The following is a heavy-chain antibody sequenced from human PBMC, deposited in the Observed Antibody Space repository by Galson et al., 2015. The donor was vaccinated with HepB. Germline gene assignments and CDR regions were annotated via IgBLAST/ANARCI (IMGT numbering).Heavy chain of an antibody. Sequence: LRLSCAASGFSFSTYGMNWVRQAPGKGLQWVSSISRSGSYLYYADSVKGRFTISRDNAKNSLHLQMNSLRAEDSAVYYCAKIYDSAAIQFPPYYFDYWGPGTVVTVSS. D-gene: IGHD3-22*01. V-gene: IGHV3-21*01. CDR2: ISRSGSYL. J-gene: IGHJ4*02. CDR3: AKIYDSAAIQFPPYYFDY. CDR1: GFSFSTYG.